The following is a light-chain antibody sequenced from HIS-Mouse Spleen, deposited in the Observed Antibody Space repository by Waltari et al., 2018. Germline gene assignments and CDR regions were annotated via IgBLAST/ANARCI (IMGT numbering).Light chain of an antibody. CDR1: SSNIGSNY. J-gene: IGLJ2*01. CDR3: AAWDDSLSGVV. V-gene: IGLV1-47*01. CDR2: RNN. Sequence: QSVLTQPPSASGTPGQRVTISFSGSSSNIGSNYVYWYQQLPGPAPKLLIYRNNQRPSGVPDRFSGSKSGTSASLAISGLRSEDEADYYCAAWDDSLSGVVFGGGTKLTVL.